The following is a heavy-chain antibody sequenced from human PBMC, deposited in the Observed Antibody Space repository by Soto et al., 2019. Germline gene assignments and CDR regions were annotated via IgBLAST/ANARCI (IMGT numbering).Heavy chain of an antibody. CDR3: ARGRTCTGATCYGGGDY. D-gene: IGHD2-15*01. V-gene: IGHV3-21*02. Sequence: DVQLVESGGGLVKPGGSLRLSCVASGSTFTSYSMLGVRQPQGKGLEWVSSISSDNNYIYYADSVKGRFTISRDNAKNSLYLQMISLRAEDTAVYYCARGRTCTGATCYGGGDYWGQGTLVTVSS. J-gene: IGHJ4*02. CDR2: ISSDNNYI. CDR1: GSTFTSYS.